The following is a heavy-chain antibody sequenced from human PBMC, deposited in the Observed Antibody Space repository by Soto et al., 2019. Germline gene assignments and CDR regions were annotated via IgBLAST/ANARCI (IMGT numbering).Heavy chain of an antibody. D-gene: IGHD3-9*01. J-gene: IGHJ4*02. CDR2: ISAYYGNT. V-gene: IGHV1-18*01. Sequence: QVQLVQSGAEVKKPGASVKVSCKASGYTFTSYGISWVRQAPGQGLEWMGWISAYYGNTNYAQKLQGRVTMTTDTSTSTAYMELRSLRSDDTAVYYCARAPLDILTGYYISFDYWGQGTLVTVSS. CDR3: ARAPLDILTGYYISFDY. CDR1: GYTFTSYG.